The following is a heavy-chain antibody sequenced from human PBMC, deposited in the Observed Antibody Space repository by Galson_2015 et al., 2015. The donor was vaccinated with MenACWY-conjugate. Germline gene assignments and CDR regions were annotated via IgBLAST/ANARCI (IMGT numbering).Heavy chain of an antibody. D-gene: IGHD2-2*02. CDR3: ARGAHNPLYSSCYYKDV. CDR2: INAGTGNR. V-gene: IGHV1-3*01. CDR1: VFTLTSYA. J-gene: IGHJ6*03. Sequence: SLKVSCKASVFTLTSYAMHWVRQAPGQRLEWMGWINAGTGNRKYSLKFQGRVTITRDTSASTAYMELSSLRSEDTAVYYCARGAHNPLYSSCYYKDVWGQGTTVTVSS.